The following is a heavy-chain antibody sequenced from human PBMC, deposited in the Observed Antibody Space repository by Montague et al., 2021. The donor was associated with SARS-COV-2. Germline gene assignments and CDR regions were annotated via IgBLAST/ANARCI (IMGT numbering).Heavy chain of an antibody. J-gene: IGHJ6*02. CDR3: ARDLAGYYGSGSYGGMDV. D-gene: IGHD3-10*01. CDR1: GGSISSSSYC. Sequence: SETLSLTCTVSGGSISSSSYCWGWLRQPPGKGLEWIGSIYYSGSTYYNPSLKSRVTISVDTSKNQFSLKLSSVTAADTAVYYCARDLAGYYGSGSYGGMDVWGQGTTVTVSS. CDR2: IYYSGST. V-gene: IGHV4-39*07.